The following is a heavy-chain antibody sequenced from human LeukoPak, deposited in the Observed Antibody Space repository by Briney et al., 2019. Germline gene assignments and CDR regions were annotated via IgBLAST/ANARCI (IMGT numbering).Heavy chain of an antibody. CDR1: GYTFTNYG. V-gene: IGHV1-18*01. CDR3: ARAGAGTEGFDY. J-gene: IGHJ4*02. D-gene: IGHD6-19*01. CDR2: ISGYQGST. Sequence: ASVKVSCKASGYTFTNYGITWVRQAPGQGLEWMGWISGYQGSTKYAQNFQGRVTMTRDTSISTAYMELSRLRSDDTAVYYCARAGAGTEGFDYRGQGTLVTVSS.